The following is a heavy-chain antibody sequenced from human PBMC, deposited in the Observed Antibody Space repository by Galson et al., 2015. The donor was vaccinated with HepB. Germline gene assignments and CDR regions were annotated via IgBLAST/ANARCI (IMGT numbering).Heavy chain of an antibody. CDR3: ARDPNYCSSTSCQDY. Sequence: VKVSCKASGYTFTSYGISWVRQAPGQGLEWMGWISAYNGNTNYAQKLQGRVTMTTDTSTSTAYMELRSLRSDDTAVYYCARDPNYCSSTSCQDYWGQGTLVTVSS. CDR2: ISAYNGNT. D-gene: IGHD2-2*01. V-gene: IGHV1-18*01. CDR1: GYTFTSYG. J-gene: IGHJ4*02.